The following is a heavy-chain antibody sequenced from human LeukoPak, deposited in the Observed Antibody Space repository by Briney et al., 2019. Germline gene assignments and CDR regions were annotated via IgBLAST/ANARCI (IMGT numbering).Heavy chain of an antibody. CDR2: IYHSGST. J-gene: IGHJ4*02. D-gene: IGHD3-22*01. V-gene: IGHV4-30-2*01. CDR1: GGSISSGGYS. Sequence: SETLSLTCAVSGGSISSGGYSWSWIRQPPGKGLEWIGYIYHSGSTYYNPSLKSRVTISVDRSKNQFSLKLSSVTAADTAVYYCARGRSVALDSSGYYDWGQGTLVTVSS. CDR3: ARGRSVALDSSGYYD.